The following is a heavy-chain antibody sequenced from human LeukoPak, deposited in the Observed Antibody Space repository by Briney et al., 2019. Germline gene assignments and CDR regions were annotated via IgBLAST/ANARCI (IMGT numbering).Heavy chain of an antibody. CDR1: GFTFSSYS. CDR2: ISSSSGYI. Sequence: GGSLRLSCAASGFTFSSYSMNWVRQAPGKGLEWVSSISSSSGYIYYADSVRGRFTISRDNAKNSLYLQINSLRVEDTAVYYCARERAGEDAFDIWGQGTMVTVSS. V-gene: IGHV3-21*01. J-gene: IGHJ3*02. CDR3: ARERAGEDAFDI. D-gene: IGHD7-27*01.